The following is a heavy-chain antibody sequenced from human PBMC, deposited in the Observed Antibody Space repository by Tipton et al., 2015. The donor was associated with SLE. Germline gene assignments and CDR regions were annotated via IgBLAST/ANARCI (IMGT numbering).Heavy chain of an antibody. Sequence: TLSLTCTVSGGSISSGSYYWSWIRQPAGKGLEWIGRIYTSGSTNYNPSPKSRVTMSVDTSKNQFSLKLSSVTTADTAVYYCARETSSLFDYWGQGTLVTVSS. J-gene: IGHJ4*02. D-gene: IGHD6-19*01. CDR1: GGSISSGSYY. V-gene: IGHV4-61*02. CDR3: ARETSSLFDY. CDR2: IYTSGST.